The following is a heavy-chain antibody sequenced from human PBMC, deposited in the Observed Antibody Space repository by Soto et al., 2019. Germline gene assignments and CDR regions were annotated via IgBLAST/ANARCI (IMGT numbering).Heavy chain of an antibody. Sequence: GGSLRLSCEASGFTFNNSVMHWVRQAPGKGLEWVAVLWFDESSKYYADSVKGRFTISRDNSKNTLYLQMNSLGAEDTAVYYCARDRVYCTNGVCFWEPLDYWGQGTLVTVSS. CDR1: GFTFNNSV. V-gene: IGHV3-33*01. CDR2: LWFDESSK. D-gene: IGHD2-8*01. J-gene: IGHJ4*02. CDR3: ARDRVYCTNGVCFWEPLDY.